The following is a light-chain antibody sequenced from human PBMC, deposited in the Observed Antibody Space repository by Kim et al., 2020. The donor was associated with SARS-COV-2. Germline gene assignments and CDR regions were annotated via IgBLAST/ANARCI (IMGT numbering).Light chain of an antibody. V-gene: IGKV3-20*01. J-gene: IGKJ1*01. CDR1: QSVSSSY. Sequence: EIVLTQSPGTLSLSPGERATLSCRASQSVSSSYLAWYQQKPGQAPRLLIYGASSRATGIPDRFSGSGSATVFTLTISRLEPEDFAVYYCQQYGSSPWTFGQGTKVDIK. CDR2: GAS. CDR3: QQYGSSPWT.